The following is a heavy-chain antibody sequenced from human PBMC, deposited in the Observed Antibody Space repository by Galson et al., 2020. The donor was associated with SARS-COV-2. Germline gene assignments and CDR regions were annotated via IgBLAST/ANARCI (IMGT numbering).Heavy chain of an antibody. Sequence: SETLSLTCAVSGTSISSGSYSWNWIRQPPGKGLEWIGYISHSGGTYHNPSLTSRVSISLDTSRNQFSLKLSSVTAADTAIYYCVRSMALDYWGQGILVTVSS. J-gene: IGHJ4*02. CDR2: ISHSGGT. D-gene: IGHD3-10*01. CDR1: GTSISSGSYS. V-gene: IGHV4-30-2*01. CDR3: VRSMALDY.